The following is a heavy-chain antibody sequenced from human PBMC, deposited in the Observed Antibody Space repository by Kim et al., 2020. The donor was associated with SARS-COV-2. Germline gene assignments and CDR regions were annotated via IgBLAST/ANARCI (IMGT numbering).Heavy chain of an antibody. D-gene: IGHD3-9*01. V-gene: IGHV3-7*01. Sequence: GGSLRLSCAASGFTFSSYWMSWVRQAPGKGLEWVANIKQDGSEKYYVDSVKGRFTISRDNAKNSLYLQMNSLRAEDTAVYYCARGLGYDILTGHNWFDPWGQGTLVTVSS. CDR2: IKQDGSEK. CDR3: ARGLGYDILTGHNWFDP. CDR1: GFTFSSYW. J-gene: IGHJ5*02.